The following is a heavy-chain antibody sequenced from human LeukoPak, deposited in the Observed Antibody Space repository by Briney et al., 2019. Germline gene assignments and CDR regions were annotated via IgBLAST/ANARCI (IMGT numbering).Heavy chain of an antibody. CDR2: INPNSGGT. V-gene: IGHV1-2*02. J-gene: IGHJ4*02. CDR3: ARLPDCGGDCYFFDY. Sequence: ASVKVSCKASGYTFTGYYMHWVRQAPGQGLEWMGWINPNSGGTNYAQKFQGRVTMTRDTSISTAYMELSRLRSDDTAVYYCARLPDCGGDCYFFDYSGEGTLVTVSS. D-gene: IGHD2-21*01. CDR1: GYTFTGYY.